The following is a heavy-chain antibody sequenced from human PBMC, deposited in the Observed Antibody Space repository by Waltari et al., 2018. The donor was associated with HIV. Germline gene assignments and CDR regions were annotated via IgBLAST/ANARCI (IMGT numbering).Heavy chain of an antibody. D-gene: IGHD3-3*01. CDR1: GGSISSYY. J-gene: IGHJ6*02. V-gene: IGHV4-59*01. CDR3: ARDRDFWSGHYYYYGMDV. CDR2: IYYIGRT. Sequence: QVQLQESGPGLVKPSETLSLTCTVSGGSISSYYWSWIRQPPGKGLEWIGYIYYIGRTHSPPTRKSRVTISLDTSKHQFSLKLSSVTAADTAVYYCARDRDFWSGHYYYYGMDVWGQGTTVTVSS.